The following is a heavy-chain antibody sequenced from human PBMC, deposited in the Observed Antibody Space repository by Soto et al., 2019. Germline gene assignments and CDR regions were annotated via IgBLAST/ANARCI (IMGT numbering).Heavy chain of an antibody. J-gene: IGHJ4*02. CDR1: GRSMSGYY. CDR3: AREDYYDTGYYVV. CDR2: IYTSGTT. Sequence: SETLSLTCTVSGRSMSGYYWSWIRQPAGERLEWIGRIYTSGTTDFNPSPKGRVTMSVDTSKNQFSLKLTSVTAADTALYYCAREDYYDTGYYVVWGQGTQVTVSS. V-gene: IGHV4-4*07. D-gene: IGHD3-9*01.